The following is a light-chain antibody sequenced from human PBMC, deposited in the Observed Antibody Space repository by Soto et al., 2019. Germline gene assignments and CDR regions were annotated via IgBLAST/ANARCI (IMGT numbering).Light chain of an antibody. V-gene: IGKV3D-7*01. CDR2: GAS. CDR1: QSVSSSY. J-gene: IGKJ1*01. Sequence: EIVMTQSPATLSLSPGERATLSCRASQSVSSSYLSWYQQKPGQAPRLVIYGASIRATGIPARFSGSGSGTAFTLNISSLQPEDFAVYYCQQDYNSPWTFGQGTKVEIK. CDR3: QQDYNSPWT.